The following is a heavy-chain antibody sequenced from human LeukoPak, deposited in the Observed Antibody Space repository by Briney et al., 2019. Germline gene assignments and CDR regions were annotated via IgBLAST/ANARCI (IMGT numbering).Heavy chain of an antibody. CDR3: ARVGYYYGSGSPH. CDR2: INHSGST. CDR1: GGPFSGYY. D-gene: IGHD3-10*01. Sequence: SETLSLTCAVYGGPFSGYYWSWIRQPPGKGLEWIGEINHSGSTNYNPSLKSRVTISVDTSKNQFSLKLSSVTAADTAVYYCARVGYYYGSGSPHWGQGTLVTVSS. J-gene: IGHJ4*02. V-gene: IGHV4-34*01.